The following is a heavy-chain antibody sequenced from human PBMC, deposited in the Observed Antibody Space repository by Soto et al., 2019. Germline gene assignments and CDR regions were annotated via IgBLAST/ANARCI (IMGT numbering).Heavy chain of an antibody. J-gene: IGHJ4*02. CDR1: GFTFSDYY. Sequence: GGSLRLSCAASGFTFSDYYMSWIRQAPGKGLEWVSYISSSGSTIYYADSVKGRFTISRDNAKNSLYLQMNSLRAEDTAVYYCARVLDDFWSGYYDTNQGGEVDYWGQGTLVTVSS. CDR3: ARVLDDFWSGYYDTNQGGEVDY. CDR2: ISSSGSTI. V-gene: IGHV3-11*01. D-gene: IGHD3-3*01.